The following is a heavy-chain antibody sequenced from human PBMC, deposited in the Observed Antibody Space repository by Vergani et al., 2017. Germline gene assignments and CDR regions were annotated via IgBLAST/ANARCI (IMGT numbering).Heavy chain of an antibody. D-gene: IGHD3-22*01. J-gene: IGHJ4*02. V-gene: IGHV4-34*01. CDR3: ARGCTFSTHYDSSGYYYFFDY. CDR1: GGSFSGYY. Sequence: QVQLQQWGAGLLKPSETLSLTCAVYGGSFSGYYWSWIRQPPGKGLEWIGGINHSGSTNYNPSLKSRVTISVDTSKNQFSLKLSSVTAADTAVYYCARGCTFSTHYDSSGYYYFFDYWGQGTLVTVSS. CDR2: INHSGST.